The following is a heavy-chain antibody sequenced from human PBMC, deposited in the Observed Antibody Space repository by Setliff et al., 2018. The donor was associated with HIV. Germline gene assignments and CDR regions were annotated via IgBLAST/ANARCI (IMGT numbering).Heavy chain of an antibody. D-gene: IGHD2-2*01. CDR2: INPSGGST. J-gene: IGHJ5*02. Sequence: ASVKVSCKASGYTFTSYYMHWVRQAPGQGLEWMGIINPSGGSTSYAQKFQGRVTMTRDTSTSTVYMELSSLRSEDTAVYYCARDFGGYCSSMSCPGLFDPWGQGTLVTVSS. CDR3: ARDFGGYCSSMSCPGLFDP. CDR1: GYTFTSYY. V-gene: IGHV1-46*01.